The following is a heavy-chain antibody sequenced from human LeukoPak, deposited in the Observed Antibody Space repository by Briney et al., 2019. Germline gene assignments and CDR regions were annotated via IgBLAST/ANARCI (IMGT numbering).Heavy chain of an antibody. D-gene: IGHD3-22*01. J-gene: IGHJ4*02. Sequence: PGGSLRLSCSASGFTFSSYGMHWVRQAPGKGLEWVALISYDGSNKYYADSVKGRFTISRDNSKNTLYLQMNSLRAEDTAVYYCARAPGSSGFGLYFDYWGQGTLVTVSS. CDR2: ISYDGSNK. CDR3: ARAPGSSGFGLYFDY. CDR1: GFTFSSYG. V-gene: IGHV3-30*03.